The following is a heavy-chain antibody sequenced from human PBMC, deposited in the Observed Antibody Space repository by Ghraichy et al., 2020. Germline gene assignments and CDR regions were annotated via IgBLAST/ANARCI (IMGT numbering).Heavy chain of an antibody. CDR1: GYSISSGYY. V-gene: IGHV4-38-2*02. D-gene: IGHD1-14*01. Sequence: EPLSLTCTVSGYSISSGYYWGWIRQPPGKGLEWIGSIYHSGSTYYNPSLKSRVTISVDTSKNQFSLKLSSVTAADTAVYYCARGYRRFDYWGQGTLVTVSS. J-gene: IGHJ4*02. CDR2: IYHSGST. CDR3: ARGYRRFDY.